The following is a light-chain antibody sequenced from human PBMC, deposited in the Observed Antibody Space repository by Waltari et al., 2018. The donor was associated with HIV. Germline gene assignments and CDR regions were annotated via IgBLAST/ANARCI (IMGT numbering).Light chain of an antibody. J-gene: IGKJ3*01. CDR3: QQSYSTPVT. Sequence: DIQMTQSPSSLSASVGDRVSITCRASQSISSYLNWYQQKPGKVPKLLIYSASTLQSGVPSRFSGSGSGTDFTLTSSSLLPEDFATYYCQQSYSTPVTFGPGTKVEIK. CDR1: QSISSY. CDR2: SAS. V-gene: IGKV1-39*01.